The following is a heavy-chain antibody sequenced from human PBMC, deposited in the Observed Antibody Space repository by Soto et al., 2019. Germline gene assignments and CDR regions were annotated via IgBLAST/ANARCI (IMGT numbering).Heavy chain of an antibody. CDR1: GGTFXSYA. J-gene: IGHJ5*02. Sequence: ASVKVSCKASGGTFXSYAISWVRQAPGQGLEWMGGIIPIFGTANYAQKFQGRVTITADESTSTAYMELSSLRYEDTAVYYCARDGGIAAAGTIWFDPWGQGTLVTVSS. CDR3: ARDGGIAAAGTIWFDP. CDR2: IIPIFGTA. V-gene: IGHV1-69*13. D-gene: IGHD6-13*01.